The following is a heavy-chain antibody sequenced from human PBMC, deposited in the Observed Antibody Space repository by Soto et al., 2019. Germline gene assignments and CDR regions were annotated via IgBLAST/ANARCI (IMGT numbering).Heavy chain of an antibody. CDR3: ARGGTGGVLGRNKYYYVDV. Sequence: QVRLVQSGAEVKKPGASVKVSCKASGYTFITHGISWVRQAPGQGLEWMGRISAYNGDTKYAQKLQGRVTQTTDKSTTTAYMEMRSLRSDDTSVYYCARGGTGGVLGRNKYYYVDVWGEGTTVTVSS. D-gene: IGHD2-8*02. CDR2: ISAYNGDT. V-gene: IGHV1-18*01. J-gene: IGHJ6*03. CDR1: GYTFITHG.